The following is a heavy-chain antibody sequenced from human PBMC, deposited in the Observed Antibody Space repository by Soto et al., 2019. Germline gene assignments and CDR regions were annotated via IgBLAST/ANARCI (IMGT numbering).Heavy chain of an antibody. CDR2: IYYSGST. Sequence: SETLSLTCTVSGGSISSGDYYWSWIRQPPGKGLEWIGYIYYSGSTYYNPPLKSRVTISVDTSKNQFSLKLSSVTAADTAVYYCAREDSDRYYYYYGMDVWGQGTTVTVSS. J-gene: IGHJ6*02. V-gene: IGHV4-30-4*01. CDR3: AREDSDRYYYYYGMDV. D-gene: IGHD3-10*01. CDR1: GGSISSGDYY.